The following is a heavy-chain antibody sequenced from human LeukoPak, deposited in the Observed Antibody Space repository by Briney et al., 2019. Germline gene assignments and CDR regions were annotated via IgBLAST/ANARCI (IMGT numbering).Heavy chain of an antibody. CDR3: ARGSFGSGGYYPWDAF. J-gene: IGHJ4*02. Sequence: PSETLSLSCTVSGGSISSYCWSWIRQPAGKGLEWIGRIYSSGGTSYNPSLESRVTLSVDTSKNQVSLKLSSVTAADTAVYYCARGSFGSGGYYPWDAFWGQGTLVTVSS. CDR1: GGSISSYC. D-gene: IGHD3-10*01. CDR2: IYSSGGT. V-gene: IGHV4-4*07.